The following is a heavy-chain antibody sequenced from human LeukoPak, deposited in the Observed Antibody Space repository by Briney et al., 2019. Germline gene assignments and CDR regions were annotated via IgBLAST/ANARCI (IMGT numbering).Heavy chain of an antibody. D-gene: IGHD6-13*01. CDR2: ISSSSGTI. Sequence: GGSLRLSCAASGFTFSSYSMNWVRQAPGKGRAGVAYISSSSGTISYADYVKGRFTISRDNAKNSLYLQMKSLRDEDTAVYYCARVWGIAAAGGEIEYWGQGTLVTVSS. V-gene: IGHV3-48*02. CDR3: ARVWGIAAAGGEIEY. J-gene: IGHJ4*02. CDR1: GFTFSSYS.